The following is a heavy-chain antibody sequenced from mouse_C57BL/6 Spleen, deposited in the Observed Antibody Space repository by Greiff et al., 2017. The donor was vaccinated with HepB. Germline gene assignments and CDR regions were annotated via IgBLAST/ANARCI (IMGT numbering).Heavy chain of an antibody. V-gene: IGHV1-26*01. CDR2: INPNNGGT. J-gene: IGHJ4*01. Sequence: EVQLQQSGPELVKPGASVKISCKASGYTFTDYYMNWVKQSHGKSLEWIGDINPNNGGTSYNQKFKGKATLTVDKSSSTAYMELRSLTSEDSAVYYCARDYYGSSSCMDYWGQGTSVTVSS. CDR1: GYTFTDYY. D-gene: IGHD1-1*01. CDR3: ARDYYGSSSCMDY.